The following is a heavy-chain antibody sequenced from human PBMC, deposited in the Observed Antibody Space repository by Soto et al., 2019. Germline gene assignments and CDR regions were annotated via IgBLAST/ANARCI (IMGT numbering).Heavy chain of an antibody. J-gene: IGHJ6*02. CDR2: IYPGDSDT. V-gene: IGHV5-51*01. Sequence: GESLKISCKGSGYSFTSYWIGWVRQMPGKGLEWMGIIYPGDSDTRYSPSFQGQVTISADKSISTAYLQWSSLKASDTAMYYCASQGPASGYPSYYFGLDVWGQGNTVSVPS. CDR3: ASQGPASGYPSYYFGLDV. D-gene: IGHD6-13*01. CDR1: GYSFTSYW.